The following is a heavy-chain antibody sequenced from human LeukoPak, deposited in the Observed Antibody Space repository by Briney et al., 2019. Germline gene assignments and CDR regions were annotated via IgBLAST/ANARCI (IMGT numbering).Heavy chain of an antibody. Sequence: PSQTLSLTCTVSGGSISSGGYYWSWIRQPPGKGLEWIGYIYYSGSTNYNPSLKSRVTISVDTSKNQFSLKLSSVTAADTAVYYCARDAPYYYDSSGHDAFDIWGQGTMVTVSS. J-gene: IGHJ3*02. CDR2: IYYSGST. CDR1: GGSISSGGYY. V-gene: IGHV4-61*08. D-gene: IGHD3-22*01. CDR3: ARDAPYYYDSSGHDAFDI.